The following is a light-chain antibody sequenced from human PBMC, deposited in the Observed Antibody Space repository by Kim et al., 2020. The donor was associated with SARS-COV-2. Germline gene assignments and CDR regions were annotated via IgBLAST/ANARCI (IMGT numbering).Light chain of an antibody. V-gene: IGKV3-20*01. CDR2: GAS. CDR3: QQYGTSTGYT. Sequence: EIVLTQSPGTLSLSPGERATLSCRASQSVTSNYLAWYQHKPGQAPRLLIYGASSRATGIPDRFSGSGSGTGFTLTISRLEPEDFAVYYCQQYGTSTGYTFGQGTKVDIK. CDR1: QSVTSNY. J-gene: IGKJ2*01.